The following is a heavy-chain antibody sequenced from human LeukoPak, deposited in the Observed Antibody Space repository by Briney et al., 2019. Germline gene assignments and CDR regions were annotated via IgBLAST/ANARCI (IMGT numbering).Heavy chain of an antibody. CDR2: IIPIFGTA. Sequence: GASVTVSCKASGDTFSSYAISWVRQAPGQGLEWMGGIIPIFGTANYAQKFQGRVTITADESTSTAYMELSSLRSEGTAVYYCARGRMAGTYVFDYWGQGTLVTVSS. D-gene: IGHD6-19*01. CDR3: ARGRMAGTYVFDY. J-gene: IGHJ4*02. V-gene: IGHV1-69*13. CDR1: GDTFSSYA.